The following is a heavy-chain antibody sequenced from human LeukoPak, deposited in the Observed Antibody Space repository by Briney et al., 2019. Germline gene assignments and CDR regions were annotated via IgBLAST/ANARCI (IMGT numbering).Heavy chain of an antibody. CDR3: ARDRNNWNDRGDY. V-gene: IGHV3-23*01. D-gene: IGHD1-1*01. CDR1: GFTFSSYA. Sequence: GGSLRLSCAASGFTFSSYAMSWVRQAPGKGLEWVSAISGSGGSTYYADSVKGRFTISRDNSKNTLYLQMNSLRAEDTAVYYCARDRNNWNDRGDYWGQGTLVTVSS. CDR2: ISGSGGST. J-gene: IGHJ4*02.